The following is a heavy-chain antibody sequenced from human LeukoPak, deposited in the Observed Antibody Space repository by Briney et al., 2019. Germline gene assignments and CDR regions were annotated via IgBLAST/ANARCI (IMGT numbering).Heavy chain of an antibody. V-gene: IGHV4-59*08. CDR3: ARHMSVSYDAFDL. CDR1: GGSITYYY. Sequence: PSETLSLTCTVSGGSITYYYWSWIRQPPGKGLEWIAYVYYTGRTLYNPSLESRVTISVDTSKTQFSLTVTSVTAADTAVYYCARHMSVSYDAFDLWGRGTTVTVSS. D-gene: IGHD3-10*01. CDR2: VYYTGRT. J-gene: IGHJ3*01.